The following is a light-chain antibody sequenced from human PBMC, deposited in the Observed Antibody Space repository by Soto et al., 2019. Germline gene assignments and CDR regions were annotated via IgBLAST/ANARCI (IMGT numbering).Light chain of an antibody. V-gene: IGLV2-8*01. CDR3: SSYAGSNNLGV. Sequence: QSALTQPPSASGSPGQSVTISCTGTSCDVGGYNYVSWYQQHPGKAPKVMIYEVSKRPSGVPDRFSGAKSGNTASLTVSGLQAEDEADYYCSSYAGSNNLGVFGTGTKLTVL. J-gene: IGLJ1*01. CDR1: SCDVGGYNY. CDR2: EVS.